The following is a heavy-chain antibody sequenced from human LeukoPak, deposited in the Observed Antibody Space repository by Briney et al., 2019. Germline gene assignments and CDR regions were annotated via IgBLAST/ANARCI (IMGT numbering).Heavy chain of an antibody. Sequence: GASVKVSCKVSGYTLTELSMHWGRQAPGKRLEWMGGFDPEDGETIYAQKFQSRVTMTEDTSTDTAYMEPSSLRSEDTAVYYCATGPLGGAFDIWGQGTMVTVSS. CDR3: ATGPLGGAFDI. CDR2: FDPEDGET. D-gene: IGHD2-15*01. V-gene: IGHV1-24*01. CDR1: GYTLTELS. J-gene: IGHJ3*02.